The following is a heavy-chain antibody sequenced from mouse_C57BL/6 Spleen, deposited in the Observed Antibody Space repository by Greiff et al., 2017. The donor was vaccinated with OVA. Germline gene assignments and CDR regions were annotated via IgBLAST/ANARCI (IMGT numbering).Heavy chain of an antibody. D-gene: IGHD1-1*01. CDR1: GFNIKDDY. CDR3: TTSGRRSGFAY. J-gene: IGHJ3*01. CDR2: IDPENGDT. V-gene: IGHV14-4*01. Sequence: VQLKQSGAELVRPGASVKLSCTASGFNIKDDYMHWVKQRPEQGLEWIGWIDPENGDTEYASKFQGKATITADTSSNTAYLQLSSLTSEDTAVYYCTTSGRRSGFAYWGQGTLVTVSA.